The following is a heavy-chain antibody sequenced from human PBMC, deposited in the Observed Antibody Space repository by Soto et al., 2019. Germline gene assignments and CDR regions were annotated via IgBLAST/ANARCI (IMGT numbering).Heavy chain of an antibody. V-gene: IGHV3-23*01. CDR1: GFTFSSYA. CDR2: ISGSGGST. J-gene: IGHJ6*02. CDR3: AKVTQYCSGGSCAPEYYYYGMDV. D-gene: IGHD2-15*01. Sequence: GGSLRLSCAASGFTFSSYAMSWVRQAPGKGLEWVSAISGSGGSTYYADSVKGRFTISRDNSKNTLYLQMNSLRAEETAVYDCAKVTQYCSGGSCAPEYYYYGMDVWGQGTTVTVSS.